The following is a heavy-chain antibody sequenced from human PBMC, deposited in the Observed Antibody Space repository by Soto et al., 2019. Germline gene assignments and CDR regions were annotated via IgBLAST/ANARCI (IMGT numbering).Heavy chain of an antibody. CDR2: IYYSGST. D-gene: IGHD3-10*01. V-gene: IGHV4-59*08. CDR3: ARRYGSCFDI. CDR1: GGSISSYY. Sequence: QVQLQESGPGLVKPSETLSLTCTVSGGSISSYYWSWIRQPPGKGLEWIGYIYYSGSTNYNPSLKSRVTRSVDTSKTQCSLKLSSVTAADTAVYYCARRYGSCFDIWGQGTMVTVSS. J-gene: IGHJ3*02.